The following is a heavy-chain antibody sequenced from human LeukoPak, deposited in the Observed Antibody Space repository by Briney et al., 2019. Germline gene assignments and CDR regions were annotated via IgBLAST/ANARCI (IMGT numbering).Heavy chain of an antibody. Sequence: GGSLRLSCAASGFSFSSYAMTWARQAPVKELEWVSAISGDGTRTYYADSVKGRFTISRDNSKNTLYLEMSSLRVEDTAIYYCAKWPEGAMDYFDCWGQGTLVTVSS. CDR2: ISGDGTRT. D-gene: IGHD3-16*01. CDR1: GFSFSSYA. V-gene: IGHV3-23*01. J-gene: IGHJ4*02. CDR3: AKWPEGAMDYFDC.